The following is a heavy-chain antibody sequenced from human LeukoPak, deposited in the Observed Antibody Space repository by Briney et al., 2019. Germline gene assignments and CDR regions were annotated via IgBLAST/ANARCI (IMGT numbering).Heavy chain of an antibody. J-gene: IGHJ4*02. CDR3: ASSPQFDY. CDR2: IITILGIA. Sequence: KVSCKASGGTFSSYAISWVRQAPGQGLEWMGRIITILGIANYAQKFQGRVTITADKSTSTPYMELSSLRSEDTAVYYCASSPQFDYWGQGTLVTVSS. CDR1: GGTFSSYA. V-gene: IGHV1-69*04.